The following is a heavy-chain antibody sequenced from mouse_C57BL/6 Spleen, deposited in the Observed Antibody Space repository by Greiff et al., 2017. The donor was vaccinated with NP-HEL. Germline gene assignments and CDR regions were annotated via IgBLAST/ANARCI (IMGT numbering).Heavy chain of an antibody. Sequence: QVQLQQPGAELVRPGSSVKLSCKASGYTFTSYWMDWVKQRPGQGLEWIGNIYPSDSETHYNQKFKDKATLTVDKSSSTAYMQLSSLTSEDSAVYYCARGPLANWAYFDYWGQGTTLTVSS. CDR2: IYPSDSET. CDR3: ARGPLANWAYFDY. V-gene: IGHV1-61*01. CDR1: GYTFTSYW. J-gene: IGHJ2*01. D-gene: IGHD4-1*01.